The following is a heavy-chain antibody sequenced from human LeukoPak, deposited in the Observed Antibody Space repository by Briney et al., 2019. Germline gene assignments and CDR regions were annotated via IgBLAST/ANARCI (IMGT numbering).Heavy chain of an antibody. CDR1: GFTFSRYA. J-gene: IGHJ4*02. D-gene: IGHD5-18*01. CDR3: AKEKVDTAMISSFDY. CDR2: ISASGGRT. Sequence: GRSLRLSCAASGFTFSRYALSWVRQPPGKGLEWVSRISASGGRTYYADSVEGRFTISRDNSKNTLYLQMNSLRAEDTAVYYCAKEKVDTAMISSFDYWGQGTLVTVSS. V-gene: IGHV3-23*01.